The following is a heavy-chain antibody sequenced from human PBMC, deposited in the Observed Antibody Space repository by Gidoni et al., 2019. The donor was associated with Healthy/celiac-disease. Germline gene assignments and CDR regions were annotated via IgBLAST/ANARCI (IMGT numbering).Heavy chain of an antibody. CDR1: GYTFTSYG. CDR2: ISAYNGNT. V-gene: IGHV1-18*04. Sequence: QVQLVQSGAEVKTPGASVKVSCKASGYTFTSYGISWVRQAPGQGLEWIGWISAYNGNTNYAQKLQGRVTMTTDTSTSTAYMELRSLRSDDTAVYYCARDRGGRERGYSYGIDYWGQGTLVTVSS. D-gene: IGHD5-18*01. CDR3: ARDRGGRERGYSYGIDY. J-gene: IGHJ4*02.